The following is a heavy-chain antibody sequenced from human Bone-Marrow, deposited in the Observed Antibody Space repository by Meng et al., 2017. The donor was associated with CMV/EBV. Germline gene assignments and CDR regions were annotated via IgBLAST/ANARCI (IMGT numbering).Heavy chain of an antibody. D-gene: IGHD6-13*01. V-gene: IGHV3-48*03. Sequence: GGSLRLSCAASGFTFSSYEMNWVRQAPGKGLGWVSYISSSGSTIYYADSVKGRFTISRDNAKNSLYLQMNSLRAEDTAVYYCARVAAAAGVAFDIWGQGTMVTVSS. CDR1: GFTFSSYE. CDR2: ISSSGSTI. CDR3: ARVAAAAGVAFDI. J-gene: IGHJ3*02.